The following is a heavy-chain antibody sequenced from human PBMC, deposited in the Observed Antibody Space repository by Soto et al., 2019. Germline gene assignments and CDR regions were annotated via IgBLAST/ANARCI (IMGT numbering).Heavy chain of an antibody. CDR2: SFYRGST. J-gene: IGHJ4*02. Sequence: QLLESGPGLVTPSETLSLTCTVSGGSISSRSHYWGWIRQSPGKHLEWIGSSFYRGSTHYNPSLKTRVTISVDTSKNQVSLKVYSVTAADTAVYYCATADGFGVVTPFFEYWGQGILVTVSS. D-gene: IGHD3-3*01. V-gene: IGHV4-39*01. CDR1: GGSISSRSHY. CDR3: ATADGFGVVTPFFEY.